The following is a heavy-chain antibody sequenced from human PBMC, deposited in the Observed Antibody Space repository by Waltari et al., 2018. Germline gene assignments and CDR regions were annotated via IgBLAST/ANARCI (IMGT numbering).Heavy chain of an antibody. CDR3: ARGRHYYGSGRAGWFDP. Sequence: QVQLQESGPGLVKPSETLSLTCTVSGGSISSSYWSWIRQPPGKGLEWIGYIYYSGSTNYNPSLKSRVTISVDTSKNQFSLKLSSVTAADTAVYYCARGRHYYGSGRAGWFDPWGQGTLVTVSS. CDR1: GGSISSSY. J-gene: IGHJ5*02. D-gene: IGHD3-10*01. CDR2: IYYSGST. V-gene: IGHV4-59*01.